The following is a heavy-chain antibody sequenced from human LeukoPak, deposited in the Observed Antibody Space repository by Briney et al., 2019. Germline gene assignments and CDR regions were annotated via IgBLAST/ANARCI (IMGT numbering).Heavy chain of an antibody. J-gene: IGHJ5*02. CDR1: GYTFTSYG. D-gene: IGHD2-15*01. CDR3: ARVGHCSGGSGYLSWFDP. V-gene: IGHV1-18*01. Sequence: ASVKVSCKASGYTFTSYGISWVRQAPGQGLEWMGWISAYNGNTNYAQKLQGRVTMTTDTSTSTAYMELSSLRSEDTAVYYCARVGHCSGGSGYLSWFDPWGQGTLVTVSS. CDR2: ISAYNGNT.